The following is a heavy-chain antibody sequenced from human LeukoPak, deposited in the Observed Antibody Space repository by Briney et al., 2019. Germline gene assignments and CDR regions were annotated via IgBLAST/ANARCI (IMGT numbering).Heavy chain of an antibody. D-gene: IGHD4-23*01. CDR1: GGSISSSNW. CDR3: AKNGGNSDFDY. CDR2: IDHSGST. J-gene: IGHJ4*02. V-gene: IGHV4-4*02. Sequence: SETLSLTCAVSGGSISSSNWWSWVRQPPGKGLEWIGEIDHSGSTNYNPSLKGRVTISVDKSKNQSSLKLSSVTAADTAVYYCAKNGGNSDFDYWGQGILVTVSP.